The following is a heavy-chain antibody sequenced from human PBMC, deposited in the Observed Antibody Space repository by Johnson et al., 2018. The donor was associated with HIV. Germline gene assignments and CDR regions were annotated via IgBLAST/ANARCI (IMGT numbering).Heavy chain of an antibody. CDR3: AREGSGYFHAFDI. CDR2: IYTGGST. V-gene: IGHV3-66*01. Sequence: EKLVESGGGVVRPGGSLRLSCAASGFTFSDYYLSWVRQAPGKGLEWVSVIYTGGSTYYDDSVRGRFTISRDNSKNTLYLHMNSLRAEDTAVYYCAREGSGYFHAFDIWGQGTMVTVSS. D-gene: IGHD3-22*01. CDR1: GFTFSDYY. J-gene: IGHJ3*02.